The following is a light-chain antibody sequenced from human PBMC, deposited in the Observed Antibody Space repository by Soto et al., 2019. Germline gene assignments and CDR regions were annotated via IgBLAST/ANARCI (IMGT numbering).Light chain of an antibody. CDR2: GAS. V-gene: IGKV3-20*01. CDR1: QSVSSSY. CDR3: QQYGSSPRT. J-gene: IGKJ1*01. Sequence: EIVLTQSPGTLSSSPGERATLSCRASQSVSSSYLAWYQQKPGQAPRLLIYGASSMATGIPDRFSGSGSGTDFTLTISRLEPEDFAVYYCQQYGSSPRTFGQGTKVEIK.